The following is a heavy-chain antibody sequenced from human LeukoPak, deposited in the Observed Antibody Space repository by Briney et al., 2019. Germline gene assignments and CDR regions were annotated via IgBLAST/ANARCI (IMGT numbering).Heavy chain of an antibody. CDR1: GFTSSSYS. CDR2: ISSSSSYI. V-gene: IGHV3-21*03. J-gene: IGHJ6*03. Sequence: GGSLRLSCAASGFTSSSYSMNWVRQAPGKGLEWVSSISSSSSYIYYADSVKGRFNISRDNAKNSLYLQMNSLRAEDTAVYYCARDSTTGTYYYYYYMDVWGKGTTVTISS. CDR3: ARDSTTGTYYYYYYMDV. D-gene: IGHD1-1*01.